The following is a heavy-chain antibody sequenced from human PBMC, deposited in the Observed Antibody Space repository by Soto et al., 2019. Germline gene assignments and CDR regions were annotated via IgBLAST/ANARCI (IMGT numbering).Heavy chain of an antibody. J-gene: IGHJ4*02. Sequence: GGSLRLSCAASGFTFSNYAMTWVRQAPGKGLEWVANIDRDGSDQNYVDSVKGRFTISRDNAKNSLYLQINSLRVEDTAVYYCVRGTLTPGLDNWGQGSRVTVSS. D-gene: IGHD1-7*01. CDR1: GFTFSNYA. CDR3: VRGTLTPGLDN. CDR2: IDRDGSDQ. V-gene: IGHV3-7*03.